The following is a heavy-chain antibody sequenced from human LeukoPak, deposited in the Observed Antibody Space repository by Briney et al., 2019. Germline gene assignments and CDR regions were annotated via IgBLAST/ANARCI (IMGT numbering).Heavy chain of an antibody. Sequence: SQTLSLTCAVSGDSISRSDSSWSWIRQPPGKGLEWIGYFYHNGNTYYNPSLKSRVTTSVDRSRNQFSLRLSSVTAADTAIYYCARYCGSSSCYPDAFDIWGQGTKVTVSS. CDR3: ARYCGSSSCYPDAFDI. CDR1: GDSISRSDSS. J-gene: IGHJ3*02. D-gene: IGHD2-2*01. V-gene: IGHV4-30-2*01. CDR2: FYHNGNT.